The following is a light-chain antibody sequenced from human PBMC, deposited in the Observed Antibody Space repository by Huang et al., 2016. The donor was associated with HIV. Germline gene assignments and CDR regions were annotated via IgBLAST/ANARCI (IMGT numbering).Light chain of an antibody. CDR2: ATS. V-gene: IGKV1-39*01. CDR3: QQTYTSPWA. J-gene: IGKJ1*01. CDR1: QNIGSY. Sequence: DIQITQFPSSLSVSIGDRITIACRASQNIGSYLNWYQQRPGEAHRLLISATSSLQSGVPSRFSGSGSGTVFILTITSLRLEDFATYYCQQTYTSPWAFGQGTNVDMK.